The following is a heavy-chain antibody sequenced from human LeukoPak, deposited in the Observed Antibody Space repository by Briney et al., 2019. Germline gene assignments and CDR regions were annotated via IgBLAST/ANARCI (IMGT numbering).Heavy chain of an antibody. D-gene: IGHD2-2*02. CDR3: ARDEYCSSTSCYTFDY. CDR2: ISGSGGST. V-gene: IGHV3-23*01. CDR1: GFTFSSYA. Sequence: GGSLRLSCAASGFTFSSYAMSWVRQAPGKGLEWVSAISGSGGSTYYADSVKGRFTISRDNSKNTLYLQMNSLRAEDTAVYYCARDEYCSSTSCYTFDYWGQGTLVTVSS. J-gene: IGHJ4*02.